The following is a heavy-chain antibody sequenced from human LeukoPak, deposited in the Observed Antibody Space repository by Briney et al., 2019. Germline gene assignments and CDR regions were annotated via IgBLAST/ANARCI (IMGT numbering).Heavy chain of an antibody. J-gene: IGHJ4*02. Sequence: RASVKVSCKASGYTFTGYYMHWVRQAPGQVLEWMGWINPNSGGTNYAQKFQGRVTMTRDTSISTAYMELSRLRSDDTAMYYCARDYDTSGPDYWGQGTLVTVSS. D-gene: IGHD3-22*01. CDR2: INPNSGGT. CDR1: GYTFTGYY. V-gene: IGHV1-2*02. CDR3: ARDYDTSGPDY.